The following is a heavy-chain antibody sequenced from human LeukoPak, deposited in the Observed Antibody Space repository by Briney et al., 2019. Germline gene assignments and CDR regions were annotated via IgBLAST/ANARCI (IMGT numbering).Heavy chain of an antibody. CDR3: AKDAVRGSGRINWFDS. V-gene: IGHV3-30*02. Sequence: GGSLRLSCAASGFTFSSYGMHWVRQAPGKGLEWVAFIRYDGNNKYYADSVKGRFTISRDNAKNTMYLQMNSLRADDTAAYYCAKDAVRGSGRINWFDSWGQGTLVTVSS. CDR2: IRYDGNNK. D-gene: IGHD3-10*01. CDR1: GFTFSSYG. J-gene: IGHJ5*01.